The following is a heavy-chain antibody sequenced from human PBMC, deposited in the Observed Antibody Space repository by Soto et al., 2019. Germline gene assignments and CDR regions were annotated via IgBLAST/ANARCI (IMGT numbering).Heavy chain of an antibody. J-gene: IGHJ4*01. Sequence: SETLSLTCTVSGGSVSSVIYYWTWIRQPPGKGLEWIGYIYYSGSTNYNPSLKSRVTMSVDTFKNQFSLKLTSVTAADTAVYYCARDIRGYSRAFDSWGHGTLVTVS. CDR3: ARDIRGYSRAFDS. CDR2: IYYSGST. CDR1: GGSVSSVIYY. V-gene: IGHV4-61*01. D-gene: IGHD5-18*01.